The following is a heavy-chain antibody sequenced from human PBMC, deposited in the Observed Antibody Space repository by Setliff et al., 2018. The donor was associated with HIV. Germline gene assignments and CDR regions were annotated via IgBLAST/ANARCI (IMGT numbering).Heavy chain of an antibody. CDR1: GVSITSNSYY. D-gene: IGHD3-10*01. J-gene: IGHJ3*01. CDR2: LYNNGVT. V-gene: IGHV4-39*01. Sequence: PSETLSLTCTVSGVSITSNSYYWGWIRQPPGKGLEWIGSLYNNGVTYYNPSLRSRVTIFVDMSKNQFSLKLSSVTAADTAMYYCANAPYPRGAFAVWGQGTVVTVSS. CDR3: ANAPYPRGAFAV.